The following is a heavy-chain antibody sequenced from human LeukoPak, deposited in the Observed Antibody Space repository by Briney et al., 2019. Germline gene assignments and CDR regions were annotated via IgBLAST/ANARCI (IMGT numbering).Heavy chain of an antibody. CDR1: GGSISSGGYY. CDR3: ARAPKLPGGWFDP. D-gene: IGHD2-15*01. J-gene: IGHJ5*02. CDR2: IYHSGST. V-gene: IGHV4-30-2*01. Sequence: SETLSLTCTVSGGSISSGGYYWSWIRQPPGKGLEWIGYIYHSGSTYYNPSLKSRVTISVDRSKNQFSLKLSSVTAADTAVYYCARAPKLPGGWFDPWGQGTLVTVSS.